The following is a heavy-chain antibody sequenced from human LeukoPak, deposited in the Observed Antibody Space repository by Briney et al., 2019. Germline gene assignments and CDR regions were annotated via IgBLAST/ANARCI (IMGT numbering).Heavy chain of an antibody. Sequence: GGSLRLSCAASGFTFSSYEMNWVRQAPGKGLEWVSHISSSGSTIYYADSVKGRFTISRDNAKNSLYLQMNSLRAGDTAVYYCARGLVGATQRDYYYYYGMDVWGQGTTVTVSS. V-gene: IGHV3-48*03. J-gene: IGHJ6*02. CDR1: GFTFSSYE. D-gene: IGHD1-26*01. CDR3: ARGLVGATQRDYYYYYGMDV. CDR2: ISSSGSTI.